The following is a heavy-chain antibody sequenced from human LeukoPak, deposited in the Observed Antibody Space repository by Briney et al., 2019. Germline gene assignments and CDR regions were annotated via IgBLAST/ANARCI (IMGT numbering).Heavy chain of an antibody. J-gene: IGHJ4*02. D-gene: IGHD5-18*01. CDR1: GGSISSYY. CDR3: AREVQLWLRSGFDC. CDR2: IYYSGST. V-gene: IGHV4-59*01. Sequence: SETLSLTCTVTGGSISSYYWSWIRQPPGKGLEWIGYIYYSGSTNYNPSLKSQITISVDTSKNQFSLKLSSVTAADTAVYYCAREVQLWLRSGFDCWGQGTLVTVSS.